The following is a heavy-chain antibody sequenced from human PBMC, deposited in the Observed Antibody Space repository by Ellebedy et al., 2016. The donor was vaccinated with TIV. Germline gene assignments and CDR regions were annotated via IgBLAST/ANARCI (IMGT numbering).Heavy chain of an antibody. J-gene: IGHJ4*02. Sequence: ASVKVSCXVSGDTLTEMSIHWVRQAPGKGLEWMGTAQSEDGESIYEQKFEGRVTMTEDTSTDTAYMELRSLRVDDTAVYYCVPSYGFGEYGNWGQGTLVTVSS. CDR3: VPSYGFGEYGN. CDR2: AQSEDGES. CDR1: GDTLTEMS. D-gene: IGHD3-10*01. V-gene: IGHV1-24*01.